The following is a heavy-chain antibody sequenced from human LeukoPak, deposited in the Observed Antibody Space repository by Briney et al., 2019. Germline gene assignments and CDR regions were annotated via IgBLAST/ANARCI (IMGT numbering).Heavy chain of an antibody. V-gene: IGHV1-8*01. CDR3: ARHSGGYDRRGFDP. Sequence: ASVKVSCKASGYAFTSYDINWVRQATGQGLEWMGWMNPNSGNTGYAQKFQGRVTMTRNTSISTAYMEPSSLRSEDTAVYYCARHSGGYDRRGFDPWGQGTLVTVSS. CDR1: GYAFTSYD. J-gene: IGHJ5*02. D-gene: IGHD5-12*01. CDR2: MNPNSGNT.